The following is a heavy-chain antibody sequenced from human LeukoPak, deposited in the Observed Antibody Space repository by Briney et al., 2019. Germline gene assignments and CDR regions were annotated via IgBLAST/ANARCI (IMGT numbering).Heavy chain of an antibody. CDR2: INWNGGST. V-gene: IGHV3-20*04. CDR1: GFTFDDYG. Sequence: GGSLRLSCAASGFTFDDYGMSWVSHAPGKGLEWVSGINWNGGSTGNADSVKGRFTIYRDNAKNSLYLQMNSLRAEDTALYYCARISLTTGSYYYYYMDVWGKGTTVTISS. J-gene: IGHJ6*03. CDR3: ARISLTTGSYYYYYMDV. D-gene: IGHD4-17*01.